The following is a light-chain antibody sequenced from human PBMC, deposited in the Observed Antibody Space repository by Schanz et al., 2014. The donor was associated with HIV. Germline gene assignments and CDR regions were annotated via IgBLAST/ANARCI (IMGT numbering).Light chain of an antibody. CDR2: DAS. V-gene: IGKV3-20*01. CDR3: QQYGSSPT. CDR1: QRSNY. Sequence: VLTQSPATLSLSPGDRATLSCRASQRSNYIAWYQQKRGQPPRLLIFDASNRASGIPARFSGSGSGTDFTLTISRLEPEDFAVYYCQQYGSSPTFGQGTRVEIK. J-gene: IGKJ1*01.